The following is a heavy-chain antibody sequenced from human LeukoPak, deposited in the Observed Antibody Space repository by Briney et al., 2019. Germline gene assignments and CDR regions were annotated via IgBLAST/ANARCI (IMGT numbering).Heavy chain of an antibody. CDR1: GFTFSSYA. V-gene: IGHV3-23*01. D-gene: IGHD5-24*01. CDR3: AKPQNYLDAFDI. J-gene: IGHJ3*02. CDR2: MSGSGDTI. Sequence: GSLRLSCAASGFTFSSYAMSWVRQVPGKGLEWVSVMSGSGDTIQYADSVNGRFTISRDNSNNRLYLQMNSLRAEDTAVYFCAKPQNYLDAFDIWGQGTTVIVSS.